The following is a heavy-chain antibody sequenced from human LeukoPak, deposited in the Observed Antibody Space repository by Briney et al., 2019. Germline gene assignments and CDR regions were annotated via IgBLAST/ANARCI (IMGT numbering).Heavy chain of an antibody. CDR3: ARSSDYGDYD. V-gene: IGHV4-31*03. D-gene: IGHD4-17*01. J-gene: IGHJ4*02. CDR1: GGSVNSGGYY. Sequence: SQTLFLTCTVSGGSVNSGGYYWTWIRQHPGKGLEWLGYIYYSGRTYYNPSLKSRITISLDTSKNQSSLNLTSVSAADTAFYFCARSSDYGDYDWGQGTLITVSS. CDR2: IYYSGRT.